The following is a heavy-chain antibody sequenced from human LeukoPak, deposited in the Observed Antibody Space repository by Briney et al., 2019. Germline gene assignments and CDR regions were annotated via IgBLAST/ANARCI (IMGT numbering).Heavy chain of an antibody. CDR3: VKAQLQGAFDI. CDR2: IYTGGST. V-gene: IGHV3-53*01. J-gene: IGHJ3*02. CDR1: GFTVSNSC. D-gene: IGHD5-24*01. Sequence: GGSLRLSCAASGFTVSNSCMSWVRQAPGKGLEFASIIYTGGSTHYVDSVKGRFSISRDNSKNTLYLQMNSLRVEDTAVYYCVKAQLQGAFDIWGQGTMVTVSS.